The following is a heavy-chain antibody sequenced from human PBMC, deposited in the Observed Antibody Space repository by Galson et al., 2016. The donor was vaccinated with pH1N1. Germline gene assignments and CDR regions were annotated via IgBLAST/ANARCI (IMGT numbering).Heavy chain of an antibody. Sequence: SLRLSCAASGFTFSSCGIYWVRQAPGKGLEWVGNILYNGNDKYYADSVKGRFTISRDSPMTTVHLQMISVTVEDTAVYFCARDESGYGDSFPDVFDIWGQGTMVTVSS. CDR1: GFTFSSCG. CDR3: ARDESGYGDSFPDVFDI. D-gene: IGHD4-17*01. CDR2: ILYNGNDK. J-gene: IGHJ3*02. V-gene: IGHV3-30*12.